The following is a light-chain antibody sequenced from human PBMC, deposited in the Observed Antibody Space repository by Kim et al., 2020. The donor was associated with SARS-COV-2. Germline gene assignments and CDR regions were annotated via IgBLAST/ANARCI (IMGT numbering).Light chain of an antibody. CDR2: GTS. V-gene: IGKV3-20*01. Sequence: LCPRERATPSRRASKSVHSDSVAWQQQKPGRAPRPFIYGTSTRVSGIPDRLSGSGSGTDLTLTTSRLRPEDSEVYYCQQYVGSITFVQGTRLEIK. J-gene: IGKJ5*01. CDR1: KSVHSDS. CDR3: QQYVGSIT.